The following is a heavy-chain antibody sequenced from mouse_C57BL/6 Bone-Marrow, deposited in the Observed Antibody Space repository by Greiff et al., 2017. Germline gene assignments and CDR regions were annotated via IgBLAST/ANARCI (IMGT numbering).Heavy chain of an antibody. V-gene: IGHV1-50*01. D-gene: IGHD1-1*01. CDR1: GYTFTSYW. CDR2: IDPSDSYN. Sequence: QVQLQQPGAELVKPGASVKLSCKASGYTFTSYWMQWVKQRPGQGLEWIGEIDPSDSYNNYNQKFKGKATLTVDTSSSTAYMQLSSLTSEDSAVYYCAREGYYGSSYYWYFDVWGTGTTVTVSS. CDR3: AREGYYGSSYYWYFDV. J-gene: IGHJ1*03.